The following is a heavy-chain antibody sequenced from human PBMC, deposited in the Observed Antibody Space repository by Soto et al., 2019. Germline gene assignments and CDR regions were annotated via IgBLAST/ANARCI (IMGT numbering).Heavy chain of an antibody. CDR3: ARDVRYSSSWSTYYYYGMDV. J-gene: IGHJ6*02. CDR1: GGSVSSGSYY. V-gene: IGHV4-61*01. CDR2: IYYSGST. D-gene: IGHD6-13*01. Sequence: ASETLSLTCTVSGGSVSSGSYYWSWIRQPPGKGLEWIGYIYYSGSTNYNPSLKSRVTISVDTSKNQFSLKLSAVTAADTAVYYCARDVRYSSSWSTYYYYGMDVWGQGTTVTVSS.